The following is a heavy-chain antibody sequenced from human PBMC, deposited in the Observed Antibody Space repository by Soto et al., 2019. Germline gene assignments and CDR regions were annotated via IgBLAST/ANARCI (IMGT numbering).Heavy chain of an antibody. V-gene: IGHV3-74*01. CDR1: RFTFRSYW. J-gene: IGHJ4*02. CDR3: ARVPSVDY. Sequence: GGSLRLSCVASRFTFRSYWMHWVRQAPGKGPVWVSRINSDGSSISYADSVKGRFTISRDNAKNTLYLKMNSLRAGDTAVYYCARVPSVDYWGQGTLVTVSS. CDR2: INSDGSSI.